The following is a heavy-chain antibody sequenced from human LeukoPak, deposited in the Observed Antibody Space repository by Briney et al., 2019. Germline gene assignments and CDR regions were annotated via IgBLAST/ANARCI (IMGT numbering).Heavy chain of an antibody. J-gene: IGHJ6*02. Sequence: GGSLRLSCAASGFAFSSYAMSWVRQAPGKGLEWVSALSGSGGNTYYADSVKGRFTISRDNSKNTLYLQMNSLRAEDTAVYYCAKGSIRYYYYYGMDVWGQGTTVTVSS. D-gene: IGHD2-2*02. CDR2: LSGSGGNT. CDR1: GFAFSSYA. V-gene: IGHV3-23*01. CDR3: AKGSIRYYYYYGMDV.